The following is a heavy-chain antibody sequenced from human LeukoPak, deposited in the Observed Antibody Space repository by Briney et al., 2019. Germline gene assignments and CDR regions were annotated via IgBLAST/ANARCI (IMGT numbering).Heavy chain of an antibody. V-gene: IGHV3-11*04. J-gene: IGHJ3*02. CDR3: AKKKVYCSGGSCYPDAFDI. D-gene: IGHD2-15*01. CDR1: GFTFSDYY. Sequence: GGSLRLSCAASGFTFSDYYMSWIRQAPGKGLEWVSYISSSGSAIYYADSVKGRFTISRDNAKNSLYLQMNSLRAEDTAVYYCAKKKVYCSGGSCYPDAFDIWGQGTMVTVSS. CDR2: ISSSGSAI.